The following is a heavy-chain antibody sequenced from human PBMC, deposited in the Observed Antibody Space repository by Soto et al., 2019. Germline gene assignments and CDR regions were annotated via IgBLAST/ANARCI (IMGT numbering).Heavy chain of an antibody. D-gene: IGHD5-18*01. Sequence: ASVKVSCKASGYTFTSYGISWVLQAPGQGLEWMGWISAYNGNTNYAQKLQGRVTMTTDTSTSTAYMELRSLRSDDTAVYYCARDPADTAISGLGYYYGMDVWGQGTTVT. V-gene: IGHV1-18*01. CDR1: GYTFTSYG. CDR2: ISAYNGNT. J-gene: IGHJ6*02. CDR3: ARDPADTAISGLGYYYGMDV.